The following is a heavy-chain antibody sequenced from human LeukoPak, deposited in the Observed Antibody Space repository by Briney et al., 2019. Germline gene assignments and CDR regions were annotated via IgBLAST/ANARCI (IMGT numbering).Heavy chain of an antibody. D-gene: IGHD3-10*01. CDR2: IWYDGSNK. CDR1: GFTFSSYG. CDR3: AKDRYGSGSYSDY. V-gene: IGHV3-30*02. Sequence: GGSLRLSCAASGFTFSSYGMHWVRQAPGKGLEWVAFIWYDGSNKYYADSVKGRFTISRDNSKNTLYLQMNSLRAEDTAVYYCAKDRYGSGSYSDYWGQGTLVTVSS. J-gene: IGHJ4*02.